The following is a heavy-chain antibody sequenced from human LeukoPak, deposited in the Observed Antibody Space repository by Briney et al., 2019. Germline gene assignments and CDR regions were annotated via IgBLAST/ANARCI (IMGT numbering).Heavy chain of an antibody. CDR2: IYYSGST. Sequence: SETLSPTCTVSGGSMSSYCKSWIRQPPGKGLEWIGYIYYSGSTNYNPSLKSRVTISVDTSKNQFSLKLSSVTAADTAVYYCARGAYGDYSNAFDIGGRGPLVTVSS. CDR1: GGSMSSYC. D-gene: IGHD4-17*01. CDR3: ARGAYGDYSNAFDI. V-gene: IGHV4-59*12. J-gene: IGHJ3*02.